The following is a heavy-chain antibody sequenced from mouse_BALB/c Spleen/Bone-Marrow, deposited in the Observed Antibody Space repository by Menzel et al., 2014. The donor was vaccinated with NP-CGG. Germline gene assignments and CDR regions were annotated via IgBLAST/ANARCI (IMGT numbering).Heavy chain of an antibody. CDR3: ARGVVAPHWYFDV. J-gene: IGHJ1*01. Sequence: QVQLQQSGPELVKPGASVKISCKASGYTFXSYYIHWVKQRPGQGLEWIGYIYPRDGSTNYNEKFKGKATLTADTSSSTAYMQLSSLTSEDSAVYFCARGVVAPHWYFDVWGAGTTVTVSS. V-gene: IGHV1S12*01. CDR2: IYPRDGST. CDR1: GYTFXSYY. D-gene: IGHD1-1*01.